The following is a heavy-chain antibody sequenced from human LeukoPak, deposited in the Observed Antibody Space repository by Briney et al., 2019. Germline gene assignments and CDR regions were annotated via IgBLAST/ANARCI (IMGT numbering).Heavy chain of an antibody. CDR3: ARALRTGQGDYVPVL. J-gene: IGHJ4*02. CDR1: GYRFTNYW. V-gene: IGHV5-51*01. CDR2: IYPGDSET. D-gene: IGHD3-10*02. Sequence: GESLKISCKASGYRFTNYWIGWVRQMPGKGLEWMTIIYPGDSETRYSPSFQGQVTISADKSIGTTYLQWSSLKASDIAMYYCARALRTGQGDYVPVLWGQGTLVTVSS.